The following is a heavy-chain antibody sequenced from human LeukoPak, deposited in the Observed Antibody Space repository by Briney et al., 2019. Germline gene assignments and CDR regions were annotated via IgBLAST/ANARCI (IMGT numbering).Heavy chain of an antibody. Sequence: GGSLRLSCAASGFTFSSYSMNWVRQAPGKGLEWVSSISSSSSYIYYADSVKGRFTISRDNSKNTLYLQMNSLRAEDTAVYYCAKVCGGDCYSSPDAFDIWGQGTMVTVSS. J-gene: IGHJ3*02. V-gene: IGHV3-21*04. CDR3: AKVCGGDCYSSPDAFDI. CDR2: ISSSSSYI. D-gene: IGHD2-21*02. CDR1: GFTFSSYS.